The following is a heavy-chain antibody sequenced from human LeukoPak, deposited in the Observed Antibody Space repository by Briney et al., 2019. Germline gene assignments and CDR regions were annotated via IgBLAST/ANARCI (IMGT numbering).Heavy chain of an antibody. Sequence: SETLSLTCIVSGGSIGSYYWSWIRQPPGKGLEWIGHIYYSGSTDYNPSLRSRVTISVDTSKNQFSLRLSSVTAADTAVYYCARDRSDGSGYYGYYFDYWGQGTLVSVSS. CDR1: GGSIGSYY. D-gene: IGHD3-22*01. CDR3: ARDRSDGSGYYGYYFDY. CDR2: IYYSGST. V-gene: IGHV4-59*01. J-gene: IGHJ4*02.